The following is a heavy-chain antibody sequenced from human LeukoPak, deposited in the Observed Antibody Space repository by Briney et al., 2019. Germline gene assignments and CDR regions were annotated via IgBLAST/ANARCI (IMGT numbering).Heavy chain of an antibody. J-gene: IGHJ4*02. D-gene: IGHD1-26*01. Sequence: SETLSLTCAVSGGSISSSNWWSWVRQPPGEGLEWIGEIYHSGSTNYNPSLKRRVTISVDKSKNQFSLKLSSVTAADTAVYYCAREIVGARHLDYWGQGTLVTVSS. V-gene: IGHV4-4*02. CDR1: GGSISSSNW. CDR2: IYHSGST. CDR3: AREIVGARHLDY.